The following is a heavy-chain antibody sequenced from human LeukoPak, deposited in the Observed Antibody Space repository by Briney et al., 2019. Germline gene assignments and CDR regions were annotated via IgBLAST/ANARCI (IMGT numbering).Heavy chain of an antibody. CDR3: ARGLGYRPTQGGGYPVYFDY. J-gene: IGHJ4*02. CDR1: GFTFSSYA. Sequence: GGSLRLSCAASGFTFSSYAMSWVRQAPGKGLEWVSAISGSDGRTFYADSVKGRFTISRDNAKNSLYLQMNSLRAEDTAVYYCARGLGYRPTQGGGYPVYFDYWGQGTLVTVSS. CDR2: ISGSDGRT. V-gene: IGHV3-23*01. D-gene: IGHD2-15*01.